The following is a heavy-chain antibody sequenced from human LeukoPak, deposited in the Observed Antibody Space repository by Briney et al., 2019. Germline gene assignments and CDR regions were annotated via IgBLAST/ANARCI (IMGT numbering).Heavy chain of an antibody. CDR1: GFTLSAYW. CDR2: IEGDGNRI. Sequence: PGGSLRLSCAASGFTLSAYWMHWVRQAPGKGLMWVSRIEGDGNRITYADSVKGRFTISRDNAKNTLYLQMNSLRAEDTAVYYCARALGATSDFWGQGTLVIVSS. D-gene: IGHD1-26*01. J-gene: IGHJ4*02. V-gene: IGHV3-74*01. CDR3: ARALGATSDF.